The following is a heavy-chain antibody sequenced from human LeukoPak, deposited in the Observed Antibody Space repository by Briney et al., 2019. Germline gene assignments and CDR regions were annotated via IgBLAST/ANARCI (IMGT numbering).Heavy chain of an antibody. CDR3: ARDRGLDGYNYFDY. CDR2: INPSGGST. J-gene: IGHJ4*02. Sequence: XWMGIINPSGGSTSYAQKFQGRVTMTRDTSTSTVYMELSSLRSEDTAVYYCARDRGLDGYNYFDYWGQGTLVTVSS. D-gene: IGHD5-24*01. V-gene: IGHV1-46*01.